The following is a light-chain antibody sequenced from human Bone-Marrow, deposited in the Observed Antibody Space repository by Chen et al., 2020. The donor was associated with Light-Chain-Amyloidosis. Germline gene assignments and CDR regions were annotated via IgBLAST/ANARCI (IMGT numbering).Light chain of an antibody. CDR2: DDS. Sequence: YVLTQPSSVSVAPGQTATIACGGNNIGSTSVHWYQQTPGQAPLLVFYDDSDRPSGIPERLSGANAGTTATLTISRVEAGDEADYYCQVWDRSSDRPVFGGGTKLTVL. V-gene: IGLV3-21*02. CDR1: NIGSTS. J-gene: IGLJ3*02. CDR3: QVWDRSSDRPV.